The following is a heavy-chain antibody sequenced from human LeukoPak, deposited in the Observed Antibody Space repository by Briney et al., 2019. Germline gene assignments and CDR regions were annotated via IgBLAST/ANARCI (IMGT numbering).Heavy chain of an antibody. CDR1: GFTFSNYA. V-gene: IGHV3-23*01. Sequence: GGSLRLSCAASGFTFSNYAMSWVRQAPGKGLEWVSGISGSGGNTYYADSVKGRFSISRDNSKNTLYLQMNSLRAEDTAVYYCAKESHYYGSGWDYWGLGTLVTVSS. J-gene: IGHJ4*02. CDR2: ISGSGGNT. CDR3: AKESHYYGSGWDY. D-gene: IGHD3-10*01.